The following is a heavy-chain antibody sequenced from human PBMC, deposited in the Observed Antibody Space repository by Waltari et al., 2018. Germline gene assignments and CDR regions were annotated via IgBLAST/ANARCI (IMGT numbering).Heavy chain of an antibody. J-gene: IGHJ2*01. Sequence: QVQLQQWGAGLLKPSETLSLTCAVSGGPFSCYFWSWIRPTPGTGLEWIGEMNHGGITNYNPSLKSRVAISADTAKNQFSLKVTSGTAAETALYYCARGRHSSSNIFWYVDLWGRGTLVTVSS. CDR3: ARGRHSSSNIFWYVDL. CDR2: MNHGGIT. CDR1: GGPFSCYF. D-gene: IGHD6-13*01. V-gene: IGHV4-34*01.